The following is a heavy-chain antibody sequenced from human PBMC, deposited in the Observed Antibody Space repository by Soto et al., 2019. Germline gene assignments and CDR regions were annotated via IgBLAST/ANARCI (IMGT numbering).Heavy chain of an antibody. CDR2: INPSGGDT. Sequence: ASVKVSCKASGYTFSNYYMHWVRQAPGQGLEWMGIINPSGGDTSYAQNFQGRVTMTRDTSTSTVYIELTSLRSEDTAVCYCARDLTREGDYYDRSGYCFDYWGQGTLVTVSS. CDR1: GYTFSNYY. CDR3: ARDLTREGDYYDRSGYCFDY. V-gene: IGHV1-46*01. J-gene: IGHJ4*02. D-gene: IGHD3-22*01.